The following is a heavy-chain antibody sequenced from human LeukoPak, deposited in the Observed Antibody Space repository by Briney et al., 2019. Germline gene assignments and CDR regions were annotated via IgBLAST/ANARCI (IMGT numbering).Heavy chain of an antibody. CDR3: ARTLTAVDYGDFTMDY. CDR1: GYSFTSYW. CDR2: IYPGDSDT. J-gene: IGHJ4*02. Sequence: NPGESLKISCKGSGYSFTSYWIGWVRQMPGKGLEWMGIIYPGDSDTRYSPSFQGQVTISADKSISTAYLQWSSLKASDTAMYYCARTLTAVDYGDFTMDYWGQGTLVTVSS. D-gene: IGHD4-17*01. V-gene: IGHV5-51*01.